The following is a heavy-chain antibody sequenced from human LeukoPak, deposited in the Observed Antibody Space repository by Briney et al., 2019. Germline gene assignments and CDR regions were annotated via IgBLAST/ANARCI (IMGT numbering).Heavy chain of an antibody. CDR2: IYYSGST. Sequence: SETLSLTCSVSGGTIRSYYWRWIRQPPGKGLEWIGSIYYSGSTNYNPSLKSRVTISVDTSKNQFSLKLSSVTAADTAVYYCARGHGYLDYWGQGTLVTVSS. CDR3: ARGHGYLDY. V-gene: IGHV4-59*01. J-gene: IGHJ4*02. CDR1: GGTIRSYY. D-gene: IGHD5-24*01.